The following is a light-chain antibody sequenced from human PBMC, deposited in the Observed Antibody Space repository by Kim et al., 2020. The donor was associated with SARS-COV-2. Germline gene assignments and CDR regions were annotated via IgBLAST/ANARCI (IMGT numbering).Light chain of an antibody. V-gene: IGLV2-11*01. CDR1: SRDVGGHNY. J-gene: IGLJ2*01. CDR2: SVF. Sequence: QSALTQPRSVSGSPGQSVTISCSGTSRDVGGHNYVSWYQQLPGKAPKLIIYSVFNRPSGVPERFSASKSGNTASLTISGLQTEDEADYHCSSYAGDYTFVFGGGTKLTVL. CDR3: SSYAGDYTFV.